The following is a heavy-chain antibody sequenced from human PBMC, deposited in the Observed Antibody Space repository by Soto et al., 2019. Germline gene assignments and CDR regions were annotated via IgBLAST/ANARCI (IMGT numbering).Heavy chain of an antibody. Sequence: QVQLVQSGAEVKKPGASVKVSCKASVYTFTSYGISWVRQAPGQGLEWMGWISAYNGNTNFAQKLQGRVTMATDTSTSTAYTGLGALSYHATAVYYCAGDPRHFGYWGQRALVVFSS. V-gene: IGHV1-18*01. CDR3: AGDPRHFGY. J-gene: IGHJ4*02. CDR1: VYTFTSYG. CDR2: ISAYNGNT.